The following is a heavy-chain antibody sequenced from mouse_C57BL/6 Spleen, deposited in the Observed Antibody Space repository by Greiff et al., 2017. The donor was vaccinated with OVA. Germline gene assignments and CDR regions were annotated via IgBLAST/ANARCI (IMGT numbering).Heavy chain of an antibody. CDR1: GYTFTDYY. J-gene: IGHJ1*03. CDR2: INPNNGGT. Sequence: VQLQQSGPELVKPGASVKISCKASGYTFTDYYMNWVKQSHGKSLEWIGDINPNNGGTSYNQKFKGKATLTVDKSSSTAYMELRSLTSEDSAVYYCASLIYDGYPLLYFDVWGTGTTVTVSS. CDR3: ASLIYDGYPLLYFDV. V-gene: IGHV1-26*01. D-gene: IGHD2-3*01.